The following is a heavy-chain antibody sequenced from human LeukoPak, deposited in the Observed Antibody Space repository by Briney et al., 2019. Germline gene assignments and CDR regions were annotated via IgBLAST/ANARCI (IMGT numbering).Heavy chain of an antibody. D-gene: IGHD1-1*01. CDR1: GFTVSSNY. J-gene: IGHJ6*02. CDR2: ISWNSGGI. V-gene: IGHV3-9*01. CDR3: AKALERRIYYYGMDV. Sequence: GGSLRLSCAASGFTVSSNYMHWVRQAPGKGLEWVSGISWNSGGIGYADSVKGRFTISRDNAKNSLYLQMNSLRAEDTALYYCAKALERRIYYYGMDVWGQGTTVTVSS.